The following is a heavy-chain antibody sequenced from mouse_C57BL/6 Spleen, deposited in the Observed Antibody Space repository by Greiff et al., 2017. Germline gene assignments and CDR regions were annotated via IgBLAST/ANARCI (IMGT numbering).Heavy chain of an antibody. V-gene: IGHV5-17*01. Sequence: EVQLVESGGGLVKPGGSLKLSCAASGFTFSDYGMHWVRQAPEKGLEWVAYISSGSSTIYYADTVKGRFTISRDNAKNTLFLQMTSLRSETTAVYYCARGGGYWYFDVWGTGTTVTVSS. CDR2: ISSGSSTI. CDR1: GFTFSDYG. CDR3: ARGGGYWYFDV. J-gene: IGHJ1*03.